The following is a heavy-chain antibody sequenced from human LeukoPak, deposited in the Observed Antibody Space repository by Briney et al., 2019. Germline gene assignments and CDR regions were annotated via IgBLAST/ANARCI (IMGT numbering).Heavy chain of an antibody. CDR1: GFTFDDYA. J-gene: IGHJ3*02. Sequence: GRSLRLSCAASGFTFDDYAMHWVRQAPGKGLEWVSGISWSSGSIGYADSVKGRFTISRDNAKNSLYLQMNSLRAEDTALYYCAKDILTGYSKIIVDGAFDIWGQGTMVTVSS. V-gene: IGHV3-9*01. CDR3: AKDILTGYSKIIVDGAFDI. CDR2: ISWSSGSI. D-gene: IGHD3-9*01.